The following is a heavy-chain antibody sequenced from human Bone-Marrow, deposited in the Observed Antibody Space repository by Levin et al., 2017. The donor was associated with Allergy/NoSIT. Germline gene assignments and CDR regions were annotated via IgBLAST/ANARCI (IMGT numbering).Heavy chain of an antibody. J-gene: IGHJ6*02. CDR2: ISDSDGGT. CDR1: GFTFSSYT. V-gene: IGHV3-23*01. D-gene: IGHD5-12*01. Sequence: GESLKISCVASGFTFSSYTMNWVRQAPGKALEWVSSISDSDGGTDYIDSVKGRFTISRDDSKNTLYLHMSSLSAEDTAVYYCAKCPPFSGDEEMDVWGQGTTVTVSS. CDR3: AKCPPFSGDEEMDV.